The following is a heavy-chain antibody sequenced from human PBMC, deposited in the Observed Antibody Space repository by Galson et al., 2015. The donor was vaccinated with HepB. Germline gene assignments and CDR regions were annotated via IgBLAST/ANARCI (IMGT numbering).Heavy chain of an antibody. CDR2: IWYDGSIK. D-gene: IGHD3-10*01. V-gene: IGHV3-33*01. Sequence: LRLSCAASGFTFGSYGMHWVRQAPGKGLEWVAVIWYDGSIKYYADSVKGRFTISRDNSKNTLYLQMNSLRAEDTAVYYCARDSRYYGSGSYYDAFDIWGQGTMVTVSS. CDR3: ARDSRYYGSGSYYDAFDI. CDR1: GFTFGSYG. J-gene: IGHJ3*02.